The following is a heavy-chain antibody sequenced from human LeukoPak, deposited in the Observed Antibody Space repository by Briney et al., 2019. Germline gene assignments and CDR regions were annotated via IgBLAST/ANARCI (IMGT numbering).Heavy chain of an antibody. CDR1: GGSISSGSYY. CDR3: ARERAVRGVIITYLDY. D-gene: IGHD3-10*01. Sequence: SQTLSLTCTVSGGSISSGSYYWSWIRQPAGKGLEWIGRIYTSGSTNYNPSLKSRVTISVDTSKNQFSLKLSSVTAADTAVYYCARERAVRGVIITYLDYWGQGTLVTVSS. CDR2: IYTSGST. J-gene: IGHJ4*02. V-gene: IGHV4-61*02.